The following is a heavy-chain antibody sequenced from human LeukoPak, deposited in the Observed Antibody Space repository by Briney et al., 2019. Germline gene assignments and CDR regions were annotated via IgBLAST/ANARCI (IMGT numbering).Heavy chain of an antibody. J-gene: IGHJ4*02. V-gene: IGHV3-23*01. CDR2: ISANGGGT. Sequence: GGSLRLSCAASGFTFSSYDMSWVRQAPGKGLEWCSIISANGGGTHYADSVKGRFTIFRDNSKNTLYLQLNSLRDEDTAVYYCAKGHSQTIVMVRGVFDYWGQGTLVTVSS. CDR1: GFTFSSYD. D-gene: IGHD3-10*01. CDR3: AKGHSQTIVMVRGVFDY.